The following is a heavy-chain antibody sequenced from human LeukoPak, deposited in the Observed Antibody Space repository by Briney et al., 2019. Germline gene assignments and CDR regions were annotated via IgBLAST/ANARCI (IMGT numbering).Heavy chain of an antibody. CDR3: ARDERTWPDLGIVVVTNDAFDI. CDR1: GGSISSSSYY. D-gene: IGHD3-22*01. V-gene: IGHV4-39*07. J-gene: IGHJ3*02. CDR2: IYYSGST. Sequence: SETLSLTCTVSGGSISSSSYYWGWIRQPPGKGLEWIGSIYYSGSTYYNPSHKSRVTISVDTSKNQFSLKLSSVTAADTAVYYCARDERTWPDLGIVVVTNDAFDIWGQGTMVTVSS.